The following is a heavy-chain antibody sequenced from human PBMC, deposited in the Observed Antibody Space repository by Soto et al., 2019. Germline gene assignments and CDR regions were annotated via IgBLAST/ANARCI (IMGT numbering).Heavy chain of an antibody. CDR3: AREGVSSSWYNYYGMDV. D-gene: IGHD6-13*01. J-gene: IGHJ6*02. Sequence: SDTLSLTCTVSGGSISSYYWSWIGQPPGKGLEWIGYIYYSGSTNYNPSLKSRVTISVDTSKNQFSLKLSSVTAADTAVYYCAREGVSSSWYNYYGMDVWGQGTTVT. V-gene: IGHV4-59*01. CDR2: IYYSGST. CDR1: GGSISSYY.